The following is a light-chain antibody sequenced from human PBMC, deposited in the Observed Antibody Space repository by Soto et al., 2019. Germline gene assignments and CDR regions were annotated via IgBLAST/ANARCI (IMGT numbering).Light chain of an antibody. V-gene: IGKV1-39*01. CDR3: QHSYSSPCT. CDR1: QSIGIN. CDR2: AAS. J-gene: IGKJ2*02. Sequence: DIQMTQSPSSLSASLGDRVTITCRASQSIGINLNWYQQKPGKAPKLLIYAASSLKSGVPPRFSGSGSGTDFTLTISSLQPEDFATYYCQHSYSSPCTFGQGTILEIK.